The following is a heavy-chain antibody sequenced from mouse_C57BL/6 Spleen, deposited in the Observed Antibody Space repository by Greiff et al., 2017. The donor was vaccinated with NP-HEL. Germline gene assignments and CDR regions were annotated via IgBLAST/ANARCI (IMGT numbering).Heavy chain of an antibody. J-gene: IGHJ2*01. CDR2: IYPSDSET. CDR1: GYTFTSYW. CDR3: ARNPTVVAFDY. D-gene: IGHD1-1*01. Sequence: QVQLQQSGAELVRPGSSVKLSCTASGYTFTSYWMGWVKQRPGQGLEWIGNIYPSDSETHYNQKFKDKATLTVDKSSSTAYMQPSSLTSEDSAVYYCARNPTVVAFDYWGQGTTLTVSS. V-gene: IGHV1-61*01.